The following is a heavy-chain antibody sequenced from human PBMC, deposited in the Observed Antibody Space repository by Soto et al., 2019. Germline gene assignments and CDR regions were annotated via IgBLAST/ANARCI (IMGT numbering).Heavy chain of an antibody. D-gene: IGHD3-10*01. Sequence: SETLSLTCAVSGYSINSDYYWGWIRQPPGKGLEWIWSLDHSGRTYYSPSLRSRLTIFTDTSKNQFSLRLTSVTAADTAMYFCAKKGYYPSGKINLLDXWGPGTLVTVSX. CDR2: LDHSGRT. CDR3: AKKGYYPSGKINLLDX. V-gene: IGHV4-38-2*01. J-gene: IGHJ5*02. CDR1: GYSINSDYY.